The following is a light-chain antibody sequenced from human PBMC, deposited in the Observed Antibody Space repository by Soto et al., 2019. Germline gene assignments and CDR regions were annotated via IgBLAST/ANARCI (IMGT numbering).Light chain of an antibody. CDR3: QQLNKYPST. J-gene: IGKJ4*01. V-gene: IGKV1-39*01. Sequence: DIQMTQSPSSLSASVVDRVTITCRASQSISSYLNWYQQKPGKAPKLLIYGASTLQSGVPSRFSGSGSGTDFTLTISSLQPEDFATYYCQQLNKYPSTFGGGTKVDIK. CDR2: GAS. CDR1: QSISSY.